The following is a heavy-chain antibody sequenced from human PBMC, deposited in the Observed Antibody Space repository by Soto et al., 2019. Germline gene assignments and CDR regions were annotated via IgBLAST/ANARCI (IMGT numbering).Heavy chain of an antibody. CDR1: GGSISSSNW. D-gene: IGHD5-12*01. CDR2: IYHSGST. V-gene: IGHV4-4*02. Sequence: PSETLSLTCAVSGGSISSSNWWSWVRQPPGKGLEWIGEIYHSGSTNYNPSLKSRVTISVDKSKNQFSLKLSSVTAADTAVYYCARDGYSGYDSGDYFDYWGQGTLVTVSS. J-gene: IGHJ4*02. CDR3: ARDGYSGYDSGDYFDY.